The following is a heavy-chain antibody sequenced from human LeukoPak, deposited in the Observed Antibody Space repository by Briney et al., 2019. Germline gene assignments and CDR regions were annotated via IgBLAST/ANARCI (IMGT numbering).Heavy chain of an antibody. D-gene: IGHD2-2*01. CDR3: ARDYLGYCSSTSSPNYYGMDV. CDR2: IYTSGST. CDR1: GGSISSYY. J-gene: IGHJ6*02. V-gene: IGHV4-4*07. Sequence: SETLSLTCTVSGGSISSYYWSWIRQPAGKGLEWIGRIYTSGSTTYNPSLKSRVTMSVDTSKNQFSLKLSSVTAADTAVYYCARDYLGYCSSTSSPNYYGMDVWGQGTTVTVSS.